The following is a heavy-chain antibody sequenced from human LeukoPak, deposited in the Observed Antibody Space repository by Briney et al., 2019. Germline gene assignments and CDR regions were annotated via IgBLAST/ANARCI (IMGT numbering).Heavy chain of an antibody. CDR1: GYTFTSYD. D-gene: IGHD3-9*01. CDR3: ARGDDILTGYFRGFDY. J-gene: IGHJ4*02. V-gene: IGHV1-8*01. CDR2: MNPNSGNT. Sequence: ASVKVSCKASGYTFTSYDINWVRQATGQGLEWMGWMNPNSGNTGYAQKFQGRVTMTRNTSISTAYMELRSLRSDDTAVYYCARGDDILTGYFRGFDYWGQGTLVTVSS.